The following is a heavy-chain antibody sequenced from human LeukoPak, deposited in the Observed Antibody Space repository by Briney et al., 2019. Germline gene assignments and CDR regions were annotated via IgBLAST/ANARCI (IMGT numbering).Heavy chain of an antibody. D-gene: IGHD6-13*01. J-gene: IGHJ6*02. CDR2: INHNGNVN. CDR1: GFTFSSYW. V-gene: IGHV3-7*01. CDR3: ARETGAAGTPYYGMDV. Sequence: PGGPLRLSCAASGFTFSSYWMNWARQAPGKGLEWVASINHNGNVNYYVDSVKGRFTISRDNAKNSLYLQMNSLRAEDTAVYYCARETGAAGTPYYGMDVWGQGTTVTVSS.